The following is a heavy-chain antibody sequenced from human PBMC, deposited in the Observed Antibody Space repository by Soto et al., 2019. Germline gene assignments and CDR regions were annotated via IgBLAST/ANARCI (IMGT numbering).Heavy chain of an antibody. CDR2: ISGSGDST. D-gene: IGHD1-26*01. V-gene: IGHV3-23*01. J-gene: IGHJ4*02. CDR3: ARRGSGSYYDY. CDR1: GFTFSNYA. Sequence: EVQLLESGGGLVQPGGSLRLSCAASGFTFSNYAMRWVRQAPGKGLEWVSAISGSGDSTYYADSVKGRFTVSRDTSKNTLYLQMNSLRAEDTDVYYCARRGSGSYYDYWGQGTLVTVSS.